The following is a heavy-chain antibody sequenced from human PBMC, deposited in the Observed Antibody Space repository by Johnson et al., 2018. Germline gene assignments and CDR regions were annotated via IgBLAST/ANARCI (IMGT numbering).Heavy chain of an antibody. V-gene: IGHV3-23*01. CDR2: ISGSGGST. CDR1: GGSISSSSYY. CDR3: ARGELLWGDF. Sequence: VQLQESGPGLVKPSETLSLTCTVSGGSISSSSYYWGWIRQPPGKGLEWVSTISGSGGSTYYADSVKGRFTISRDNSKNTLYLQMNSLRAEDTAVYFCARGELLWGDFWGQGTLVTVSS. J-gene: IGHJ4*02. D-gene: IGHD3-10*01.